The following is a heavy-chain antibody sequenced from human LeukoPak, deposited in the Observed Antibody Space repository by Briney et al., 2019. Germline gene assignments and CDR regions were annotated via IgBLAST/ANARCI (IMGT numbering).Heavy chain of an antibody. CDR3: ARVRVVPDTLYGMDV. J-gene: IGHJ6*02. Sequence: ASVKVSCTASGGTFSSYAISWVRQAPGQGLEWMGGIIPIFGTANYAQKFQGRVTITADESTSTAYMELSSLRSEDTAVYYCARVRVVPDTLYGMDVWGQGTTVTVSS. V-gene: IGHV1-69*13. CDR1: GGTFSSYA. D-gene: IGHD2-2*01. CDR2: IIPIFGTA.